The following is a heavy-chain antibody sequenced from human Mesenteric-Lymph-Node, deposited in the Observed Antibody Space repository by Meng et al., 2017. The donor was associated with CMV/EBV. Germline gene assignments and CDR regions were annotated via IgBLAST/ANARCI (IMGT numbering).Heavy chain of an antibody. J-gene: IGHJ4*02. D-gene: IGHD3-22*01. CDR1: GFTFSSYA. CDR2: ISASTSIT. V-gene: IGHV3-23*01. CDR3: ANLQGYSSSFY. Sequence: GESPKISCAASGFTFSSYAMSWVRQAPGKGLQWVSTISASTSITSYADSVRGRFTIFRDNSKDTLFLQMIGLRADDTALYFCANLQGYSSSFYWGQGTLVTVSS.